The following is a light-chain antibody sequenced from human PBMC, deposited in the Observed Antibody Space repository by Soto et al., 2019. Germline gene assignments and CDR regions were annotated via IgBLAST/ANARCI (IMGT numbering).Light chain of an antibody. J-gene: IGKJ2*01. CDR1: QSLLHSNGYNC. CDR3: MQALQTPPMST. Sequence: DIVMTQSPLSLPVTPGEPASISCRSSQSLLHSNGYNCLDWYLQKPGQSPQLLIYLGSNRASGVPDRFSGSGSGTDFTLKISRVEAEDVGVYYCMQALQTPPMSTFGQGTKLEIK. CDR2: LGS. V-gene: IGKV2-28*01.